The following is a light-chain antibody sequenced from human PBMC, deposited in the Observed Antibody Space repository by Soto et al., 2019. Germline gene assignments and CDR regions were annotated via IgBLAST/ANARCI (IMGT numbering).Light chain of an antibody. CDR3: QQDNSFPLT. CDR2: GAS. V-gene: IGKV1-12*01. Sequence: DIQMTQSPSFVSASVGDRVTITCRASQGISRWLAWYQQIPGKAPELLIYGASSLQSGDPSRFSGSGSGTDFTLTISSLQPEDFATYYCQQDNSFPLTCGQGTRLEIK. CDR1: QGISRW. J-gene: IGKJ5*01.